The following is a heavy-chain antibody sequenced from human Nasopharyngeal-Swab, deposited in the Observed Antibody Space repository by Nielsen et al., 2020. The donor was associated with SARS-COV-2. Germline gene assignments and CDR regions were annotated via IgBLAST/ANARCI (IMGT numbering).Heavy chain of an antibody. CDR1: GFTVSSNY. CDR2: PYSGGSK. Sequence: GESLQISCAVSGFTVSSNYMTWVRQAPGKGLKWVAVPYSGGSKYHADSVKGRFTISRDNLRNTLYLQMNNLRAEDTAVYFCARESTAMAGGSSYYFYALDVWGRGTTVTVSS. V-gene: IGHV3-66*01. D-gene: IGHD5-24*01. J-gene: IGHJ6*02. CDR3: ARESTAMAGGSSYYFYALDV.